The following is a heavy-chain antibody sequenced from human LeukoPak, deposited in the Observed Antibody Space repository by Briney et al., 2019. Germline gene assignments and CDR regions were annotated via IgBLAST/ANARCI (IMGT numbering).Heavy chain of an antibody. CDR1: GYTFTSYD. D-gene: IGHD3-10*01. CDR3: ASGVVLWFGESDYGMDV. Sequence: ASVKVSCKASGYTFTSYDINWVRQATGQGLERMGWMNPNSGNTGYAQKFQGRVTMTRNTSISTAYMELSSLRSEDTAVYYCASGVVLWFGESDYGMDVWGQGTTVTVSS. J-gene: IGHJ6*02. CDR2: MNPNSGNT. V-gene: IGHV1-8*01.